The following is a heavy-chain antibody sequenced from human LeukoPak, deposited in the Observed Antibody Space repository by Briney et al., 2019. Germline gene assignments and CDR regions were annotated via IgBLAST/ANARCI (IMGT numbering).Heavy chain of an antibody. CDR2: INPNSGGT. J-gene: IGHJ6*03. CDR3: ARDGGLIGFGNSYYYMDV. D-gene: IGHD3-10*01. V-gene: IGHV1-2*02. Sequence: EASVKVSCKASGYTFTGYYMHWVRQAPGQGLEWMGWINPNSGGTNYAQKFQGRVTMTRDTSISTAYMELSRLRSDDTAVYYCARDGGLIGFGNSYYYMDVWGKGTTVTVSS. CDR1: GYTFTGYY.